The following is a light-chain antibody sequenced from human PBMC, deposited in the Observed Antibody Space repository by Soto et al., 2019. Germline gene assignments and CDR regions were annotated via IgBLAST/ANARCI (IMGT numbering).Light chain of an antibody. J-gene: IGKJ3*01. CDR3: HQDSSYPLT. V-gene: IGKV1-5*01. Sequence: DIQMTQSPSTLSASIGDRVTITCRASQSIDGWLAWYQHKQGRAPELLIYDATRLQSGGPPRFSGSASGTEVTLTISSRQPDDFATYYCHQDSSYPLTFGPGTKVDV. CDR2: DAT. CDR1: QSIDGW.